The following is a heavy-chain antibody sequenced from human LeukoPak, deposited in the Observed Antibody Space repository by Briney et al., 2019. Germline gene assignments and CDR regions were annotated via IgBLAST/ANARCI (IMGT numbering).Heavy chain of an antibody. Sequence: SVKVSCKASGGTFSSYAISWVRQAPGQGLEWMGRIIPIFGTAKYAQKFQGRVTITTDESTSTAYMELSSLRSEDTAVYYCARDGSGFYDSSDYTLDYWGQGTLVTVSS. J-gene: IGHJ4*02. CDR1: GGTFSSYA. CDR2: IIPIFGTA. CDR3: ARDGSGFYDSSDYTLDY. V-gene: IGHV1-69*05. D-gene: IGHD3-22*01.